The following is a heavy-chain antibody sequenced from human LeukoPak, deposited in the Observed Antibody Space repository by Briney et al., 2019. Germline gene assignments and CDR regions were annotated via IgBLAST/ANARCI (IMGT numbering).Heavy chain of an antibody. CDR3: AKDMTRFKVHYYCGMDV. CDR2: ISGDGGDT. V-gene: IGHV3-43*02. J-gene: IGHJ6*02. CDR1: GFMFPDYG. D-gene: IGHD1-1*01. Sequence: GGSLRLSCAASGFMFPDYGIHWVRLPPGKGLEWVSLISGDGGDTYYADSVKGRFTISRDNSKNSLYLQMNSLRIEDTALYYCAKDMTRFKVHYYCGMDVWGQGSTVTVSS.